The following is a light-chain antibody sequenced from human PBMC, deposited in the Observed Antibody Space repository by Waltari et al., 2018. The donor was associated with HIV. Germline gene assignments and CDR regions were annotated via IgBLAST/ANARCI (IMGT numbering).Light chain of an antibody. CDR3: GTWDSSLSAGV. CDR2: ENY. Sequence: QSVLTQPPSVSAAPGQKVNISCSGSSSNLGNNYVSWYQPLPGTAPKLLISENYKRPSGIPDRFSGSKSGTSATLGITGLQPGDEADYYCGTWDSSLSAGVFGGGTKLTVL. V-gene: IGLV1-51*02. J-gene: IGLJ2*01. CDR1: SSNLGNNY.